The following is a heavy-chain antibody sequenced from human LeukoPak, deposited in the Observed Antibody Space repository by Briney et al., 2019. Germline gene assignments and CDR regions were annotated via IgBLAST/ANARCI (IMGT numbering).Heavy chain of an antibody. CDR2: IWYDGSNK. CDR1: GFTFSSYG. Sequence: GGSLRLSCAASGFTFSSYGMHWVRQAPGKGLEWVAVIWYDGSNKYYADSVKGRFTISRDNSKNTLYLQMNSLRAEDTAVYYCAKGGAYYDFWSGLTNAFDIWGQGTMVTVSS. J-gene: IGHJ3*02. CDR3: AKGGAYYDFWSGLTNAFDI. D-gene: IGHD3-3*01. V-gene: IGHV3-33*06.